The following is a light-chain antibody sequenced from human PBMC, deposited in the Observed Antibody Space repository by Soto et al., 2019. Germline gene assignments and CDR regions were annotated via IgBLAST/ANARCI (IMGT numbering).Light chain of an antibody. CDR1: QSVSSN. CDR3: QQYYNWPRT. J-gene: IGKJ1*01. Sequence: EIVMTQSPATLSVSPGERATLSCRASQSVSSNLAWYQQRPGQAPRLLIYGASTRATSIPARFSGSGSGTEFTLTISSLQSEDFAAYYCQQYYNWPRTFGQGTKVEIK. V-gene: IGKV3-15*01. CDR2: GAS.